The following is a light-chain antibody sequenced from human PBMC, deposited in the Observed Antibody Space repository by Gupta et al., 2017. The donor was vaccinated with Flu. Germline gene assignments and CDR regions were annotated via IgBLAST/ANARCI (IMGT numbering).Light chain of an antibody. V-gene: IGLV1-44*01. CDR3: ADGDASMSSVV. CDR2: SYN. J-gene: IGLJ2*01. Sequence: QSVLPHPPPASGTPGQRVTISCSGSSSNIGSNTVSWYPQHPGPAPKLLMYSYNQRPSGVPDRFSGSKSGTSASLAIXGXQAGDGXDYYCADGDASMSSVVFGGGTKLTGL. CDR1: SSNIGSNT.